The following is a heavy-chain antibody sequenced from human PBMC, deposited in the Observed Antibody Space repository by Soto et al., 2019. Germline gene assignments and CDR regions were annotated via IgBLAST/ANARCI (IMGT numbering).Heavy chain of an antibody. V-gene: IGHV1-69*01. D-gene: IGHD2-2*01. CDR2: IIPISDTT. J-gene: IGHJ6*02. CDR3: ARSQGSSTSLEIYYYYYYGMDV. Sequence: QVQLVQSGAEVKKPGSSVKVSCKASGGTFSSYAISWVRQAPGQGLEWMGGIIPISDTTNYAQKFQGRVTITADESTSTGYMELSSLRSEDTAVYYCARSQGSSTSLEIYYYYYYGMDVWGQGITVTVSS. CDR1: GGTFSSYA.